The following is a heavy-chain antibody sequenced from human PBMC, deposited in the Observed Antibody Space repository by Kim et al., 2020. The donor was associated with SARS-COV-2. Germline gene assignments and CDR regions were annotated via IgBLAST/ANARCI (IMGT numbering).Heavy chain of an antibody. CDR3: ATENGGLGYFDY. CDR1: GYNFTNHW. V-gene: IGHV5-10-1*01. J-gene: IGHJ4*02. CDR2: IDPSDSYT. D-gene: IGHD3-9*01. Sequence: GESLKISCKGSGYNFTNHWITWVRHMPGKGLEWMGRIDPSDSYTNYRPSFQGHVTISADKSINTAYLQWSSLKASDTAIYYCATENGGLGYFDYWGQGTLVTVSS.